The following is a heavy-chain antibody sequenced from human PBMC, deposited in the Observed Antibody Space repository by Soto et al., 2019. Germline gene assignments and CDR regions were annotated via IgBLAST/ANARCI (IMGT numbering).Heavy chain of an antibody. Sequence: QVQLVESGGGVVQPGRSLRLSCAASGFTFSSYGMHWVRQAPGKGLEWVAVISYDGSNKYYADSVKGRFTISRDNSKNTLYLQMNSLRAEDTDVYYCAKDIRASTTWIQLWSAFDYWGQGTLVTVSS. CDR1: GFTFSSYG. V-gene: IGHV3-30*18. CDR2: ISYDGSNK. J-gene: IGHJ4*02. D-gene: IGHD5-18*01. CDR3: AKDIRASTTWIQLWSAFDY.